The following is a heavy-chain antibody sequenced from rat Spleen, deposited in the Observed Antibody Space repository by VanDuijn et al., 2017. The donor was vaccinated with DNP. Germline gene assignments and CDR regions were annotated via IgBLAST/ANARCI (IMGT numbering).Heavy chain of an antibody. CDR2: ISSGGST. V-gene: IGHV2S12*01. J-gene: IGHJ3*01. CDR1: GFSLTNYG. D-gene: IGHD1-12*02. CDR3: ARSQGYYYDGSYYPFAY. Sequence: QVQLKESGPGLVQPSQTLSLTCTVSGFSLTNYGVSWVRQPPGKGLEWIAAISSGGSTYYNSVFKSRLSISRDTSKSQVFLKMDSVQTEDTAMYFCARSQGYYYDGSYYPFAYWGQGILVTVSS.